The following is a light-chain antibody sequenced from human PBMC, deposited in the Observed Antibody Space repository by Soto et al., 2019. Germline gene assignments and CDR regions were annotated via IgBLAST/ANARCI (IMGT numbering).Light chain of an antibody. Sequence: IQMTQSPSTLSASVGDRVTITCRASQNINTDLAWYQQKPGKVPNLLIYHASSLVTGVPSRFSGSGSGTEFTLTISSLQPDYFAAYYCQQYSTWWPVGQGTKVEIK. V-gene: IGKV1-5*01. J-gene: IGKJ1*01. CDR1: QNINTD. CDR2: HAS. CDR3: QQYSTWWP.